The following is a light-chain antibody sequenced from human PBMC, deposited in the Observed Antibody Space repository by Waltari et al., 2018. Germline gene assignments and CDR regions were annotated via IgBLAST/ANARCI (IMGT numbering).Light chain of an antibody. CDR1: SSDVGDYNF. V-gene: IGLV2-11*01. Sequence: QSALTQPRSVSGSPGQSVTISCTGISSDVGDYNFVSRYQHHPGKAPKLIIHDITQRPSGVPARFSGSKSGNTASLTISGLQAEDEADYYCCSYVGSHTNWVFGGGTKLTVL. J-gene: IGLJ3*02. CDR3: CSYVGSHTNWV. CDR2: DIT.